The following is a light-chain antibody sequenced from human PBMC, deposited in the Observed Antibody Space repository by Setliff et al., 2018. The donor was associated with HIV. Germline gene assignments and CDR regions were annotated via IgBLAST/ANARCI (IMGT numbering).Light chain of an antibody. CDR2: KNN. CDR3: AAWDDNLNAGV. J-gene: IGLJ3*02. Sequence: GNPGQRITISCSGGSSNIGSNYVYWYQHLPGTAPKLLIFKNNQRPSGVPDRFSGSKSGTSGSLAISGLRSEDEADYSCAAWDDNLNAGVFGGGTKVTVL. CDR1: SSNIGSNY. V-gene: IGLV1-47*01.